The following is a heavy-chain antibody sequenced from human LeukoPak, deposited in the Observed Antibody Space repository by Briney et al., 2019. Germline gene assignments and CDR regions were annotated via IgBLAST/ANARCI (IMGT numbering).Heavy chain of an antibody. V-gene: IGHV3-30*18. CDR1: GFTFSSYG. CDR3: AKDPITMIEAYYFDY. J-gene: IGHJ4*02. Sequence: PGGSLRLSCAASGFTFSSYGMHWVRQAPGKGLEWVAIISYDGSNKYYADSVKGRFTISRDNSKNTLYLQMNSLRAEDTAVYYCAKDPITMIEAYYFDYWGQGTLVTVSS. CDR2: ISYDGSNK. D-gene: IGHD3-22*01.